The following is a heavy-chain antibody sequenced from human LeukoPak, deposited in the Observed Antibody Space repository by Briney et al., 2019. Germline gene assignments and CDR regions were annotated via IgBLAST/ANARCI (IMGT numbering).Heavy chain of an antibody. V-gene: IGHV3-7*01. J-gene: IGHJ4*02. D-gene: IGHD3-16*02. CDR1: GFTFSSYW. Sequence: GGSLRLSCAASGFTFSSYWMSWVRQAPGKGLEWVANIKQDGSEKYYVDSVKSRFTISRDNAKNSLYLQMNSLRAEDTAVYYCARERDSQYYDYVWGSYRFAFDYWGQGTLVTVSS. CDR2: IKQDGSEK. CDR3: ARERDSQYYDYVWGSYRFAFDY.